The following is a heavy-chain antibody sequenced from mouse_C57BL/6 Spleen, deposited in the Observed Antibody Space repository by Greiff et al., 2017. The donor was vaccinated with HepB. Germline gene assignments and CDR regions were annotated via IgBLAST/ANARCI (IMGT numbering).Heavy chain of an antibody. D-gene: IGHD2-4*01. CDR2: IYPGSGST. V-gene: IGHV1-55*01. CDR3: ATGGVGYEYGGGFAY. CDR1: GYTFTSYW. J-gene: IGHJ3*01. Sequence: VQLQQPGAELVKPGASVKMSCKASGYTFTSYWITWVKQRPGQGLEWIGDIYPGSGSTNYNEKFKSKATLTVDTSSSTAYMQLSSLTSEDSAVYYGATGGVGYEYGGGFAYWGQGTLVTVSA.